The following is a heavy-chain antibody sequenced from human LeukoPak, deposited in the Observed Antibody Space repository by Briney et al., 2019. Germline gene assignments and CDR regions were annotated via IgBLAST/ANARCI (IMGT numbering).Heavy chain of an antibody. D-gene: IGHD3-22*01. CDR3: ARENRKVVTYVNYYYYYGMDV. Sequence: RAGGSLRLSCAASGFTFSDYYMNWVRQAPGKGLEWVSYISSSSTIYYADSVKGRFTISRDNAKNSLYLQMNSLRDEDTAVYYCARENRKVVTYVNYYYYYGMDVWGQGTTVTVSS. CDR2: ISSSSTI. J-gene: IGHJ6*02. CDR1: GFTFSDYY. V-gene: IGHV3-69-1*01.